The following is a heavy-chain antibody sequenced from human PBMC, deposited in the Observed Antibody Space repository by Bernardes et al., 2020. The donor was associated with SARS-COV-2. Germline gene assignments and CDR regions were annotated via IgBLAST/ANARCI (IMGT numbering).Heavy chain of an antibody. CDR2: IYYSGTT. J-gene: IGHJ6*02. CDR1: GGSIRSSDYY. Sequence: LSLTCTFSGGSIRSSDYYWVWIRKPPGRGPEWIGTIYYSGTTYYSPSFQSRLTMSVDTSKNQFSLKLSSVTAADTAVYYCARQELHPLGYFNGLHVWGQGTTVTVSS. CDR3: ARQELHPLGYFNGLHV. D-gene: IGHD1-26*01. V-gene: IGHV4-39*01.